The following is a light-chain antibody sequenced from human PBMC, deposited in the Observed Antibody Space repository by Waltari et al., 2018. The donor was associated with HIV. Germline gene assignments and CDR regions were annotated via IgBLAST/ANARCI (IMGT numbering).Light chain of an antibody. V-gene: IGLV1-47*01. CDR1: SSNIGSNY. CDR3: AAWDDSLSGRV. CDR2: RNN. Sequence: QSVLTQPPSASGTPGQRVTVSCSRSSSNIGSNYVYWYQQLPGTAPKLLISRNNQRPSGVPDRFSGSKSGTSASLAISGLRSEDEADYYCAAWDDSLSGRVFGGGTKLTVL. J-gene: IGLJ3*02.